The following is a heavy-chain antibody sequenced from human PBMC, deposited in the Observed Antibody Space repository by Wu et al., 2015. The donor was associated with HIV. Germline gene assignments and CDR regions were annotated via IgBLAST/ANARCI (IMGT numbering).Heavy chain of an antibody. D-gene: IGHD3-10*01. CDR1: GYTFTDYY. CDR2: ISANNGDT. V-gene: IGHV1-2*02. CDR3: ARGGYGSGSYYRIDY. J-gene: IGHJ4*02. Sequence: QLVQSGAEVTKPGASVSVSCQTSGYTFTDYYMHWVRQAPGQGLEWMGWISANNGDTNYAQKFQGRVTMTTDTSTSTGYMELRSLRSDDTAVYYCARGGYGSGSYYRIDYWGQGTLVTVSS.